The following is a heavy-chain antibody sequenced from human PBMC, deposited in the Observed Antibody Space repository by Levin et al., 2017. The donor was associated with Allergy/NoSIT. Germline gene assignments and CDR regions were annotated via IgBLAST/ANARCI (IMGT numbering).Heavy chain of an antibody. D-gene: IGHD2-8*01. J-gene: IGHJ6*02. CDR2: IKSKTDGGTT. V-gene: IGHV3-15*01. CDR3: TTALYCTNGVCYTGRDYYGMDV. CDR1: GFTFSNAW. Sequence: LSLTCAASGFTFSNAWMSWVRQAPGKGLEWVGRIKSKTDGGTTDYAAPVKGRFTISRDDSKNTLYLQMNSLKTEDTAVYYCTTALYCTNGVCYTGRDYYGMDVWGQGTTVTVSS.